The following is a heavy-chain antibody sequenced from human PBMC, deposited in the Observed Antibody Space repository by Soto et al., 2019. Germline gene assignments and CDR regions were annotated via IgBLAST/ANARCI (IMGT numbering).Heavy chain of an antibody. Sequence: QITLKESAPTRVKPTQTLTLTCTFSGFSLTSRPMGVGWIRQPPGKALEWLAFIYWDDDNRYSPSLRSRLSITKDTSGNQVVLTMTNMDPVDTATYYCAHRLSGYNWNGGYFDYWGQGVLVTVSS. D-gene: IGHD1-1*01. CDR1: GFSLTSRPMG. J-gene: IGHJ4*02. CDR2: IYWDDDN. CDR3: AHRLSGYNWNGGYFDY. V-gene: IGHV2-5*02.